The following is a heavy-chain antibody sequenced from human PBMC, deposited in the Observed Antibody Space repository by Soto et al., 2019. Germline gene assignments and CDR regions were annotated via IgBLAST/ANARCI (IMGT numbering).Heavy chain of an antibody. CDR1: GGTFSSYA. V-gene: IGHV1-69*06. D-gene: IGHD4-17*01. Sequence: GASVKVSCKASGGTFSSYAISWVRQAPGQGLEWMGGIIPIFGTANYAQKFQGGVTITADKSTSTAYMELSSLRSEDTAVYHCARTELTTVVKLGPSTSRNWFDPWGQGTLVTVYS. CDR2: IIPIFGTA. CDR3: ARTELTTVVKLGPSTSRNWFDP. J-gene: IGHJ5*02.